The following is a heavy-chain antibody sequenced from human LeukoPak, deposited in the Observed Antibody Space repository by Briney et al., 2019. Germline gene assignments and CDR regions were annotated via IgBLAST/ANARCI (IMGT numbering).Heavy chain of an antibody. CDR3: ARDGPAQMVDFDY. CDR1: GYTFSGTGWY. V-gene: IGHV1-2*02. Sequence: ASVKVSCKASGYTFSGTGWYLYWLRQAPGQGLECMGWIYPNNGATAYAQKFQGRVAMTRDTSITTAYMELSRLRPDDAAVYYCARDGPAQMVDFDYWGQGTLVTVSS. CDR2: IYPNNGAT. J-gene: IGHJ4*02. D-gene: IGHD3-10*01.